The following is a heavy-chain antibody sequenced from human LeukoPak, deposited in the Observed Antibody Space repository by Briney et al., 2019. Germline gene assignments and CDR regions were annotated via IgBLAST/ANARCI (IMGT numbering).Heavy chain of an antibody. CDR1: GFTFRDYG. D-gene: IGHD6-19*01. J-gene: IGHJ4*02. CDR2: FSASGST. V-gene: IGHV3-23*01. CDR3: AKDQRLLPPYDY. Sequence: PGGSLRLSCAASGFTFRDYGMNWVRQAPGKGLEWVSAFSASGSTYYADSVKGRFTVSRDNSKNTLYLQMNSLRAEDTAVYYCAKDQRLLPPYDYWGQGTLVTVSS.